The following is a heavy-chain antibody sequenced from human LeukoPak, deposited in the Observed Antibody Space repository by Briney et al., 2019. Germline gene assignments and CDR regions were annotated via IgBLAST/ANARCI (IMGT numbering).Heavy chain of an antibody. CDR1: GFTFTNYW. CDR3: AICYSDHSDYFDY. V-gene: IGHV3-7*03. CDR2: INQDGSAK. J-gene: IGHJ4*02. D-gene: IGHD4-17*01. Sequence: GGSLGLSCAASGFTFTNYWMSWVRQSPGKGLEWVANINQDGSAKYYVDSVKGRFTISRDNAKNSLYLQMNSLRTDDTAVYYCAICYSDHSDYFDYWGQGTLVTVSS.